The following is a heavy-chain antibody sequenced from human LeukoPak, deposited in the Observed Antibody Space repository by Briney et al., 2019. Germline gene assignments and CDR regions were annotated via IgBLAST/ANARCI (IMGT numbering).Heavy chain of an antibody. V-gene: IGHV3-74*03. CDR3: ATSPVISRD. Sequence: GGSLTLSCAASGFTFSDYWMHWVRHAPGKGLEWVARIYSDVRRIKYADSVKGRFTISRDNAKNTLYLQMNALRVEDTAVNYCATSPVISRDWGQGTLVTVSS. CDR1: GFTFSDYW. J-gene: IGHJ4*02. CDR2: IYSDVRRI. D-gene: IGHD2-21*01.